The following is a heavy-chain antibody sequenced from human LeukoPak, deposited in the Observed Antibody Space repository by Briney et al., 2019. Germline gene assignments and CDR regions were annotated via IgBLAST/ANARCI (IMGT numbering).Heavy chain of an antibody. CDR2: INHSGST. D-gene: IGHD6-19*01. J-gene: IGHJ5*02. CDR3: ARGRGRRAGTYNWFDP. CDR1: GGSFSGYY. Sequence: SETLSLTCAVYGGSFSGYYWSWIRQPPGKGLEWIGEINHSGSTNYNPSLKSRVTISVDTSKSQFSLKLSSVTAADTAVYYCARGRGRRAGTYNWFDPWGQGTLVTVSS. V-gene: IGHV4-34*01.